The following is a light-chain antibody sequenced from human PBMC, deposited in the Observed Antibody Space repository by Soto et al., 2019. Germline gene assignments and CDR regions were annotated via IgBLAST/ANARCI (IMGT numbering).Light chain of an antibody. CDR2: DAS. J-gene: IGKJ4*01. Sequence: EIVLTQSTATLSLSPGERATLSCRASQSVSSYFAWDQQKPGQAPRLLIYDASNRATGIPARFSGSGSGTDFTLTISSLEPEDFAVYYCQQRSNWPLTFGGGTKVELK. CDR1: QSVSSY. CDR3: QQRSNWPLT. V-gene: IGKV3-11*01.